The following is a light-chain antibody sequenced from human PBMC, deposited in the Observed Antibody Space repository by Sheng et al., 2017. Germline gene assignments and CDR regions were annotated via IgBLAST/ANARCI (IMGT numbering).Light chain of an antibody. V-gene: IGLV3-1*01. J-gene: IGLJ2*01. Sequence: SYELTQPPSVSVSPGQTATITCSGDKLGDRFTSWYQQKQGQSPLMVIYQDNKRPSGIPERFSGSNSGNTATLTISGTQSMDEADFYCQTWDRNTAHVVFGGGTKLTIL. CDR3: QTWDRNTAHVV. CDR2: QDN. CDR1: KLGDRF.